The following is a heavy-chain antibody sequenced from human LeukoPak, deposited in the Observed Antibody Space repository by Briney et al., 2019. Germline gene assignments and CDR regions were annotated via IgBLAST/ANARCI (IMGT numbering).Heavy chain of an antibody. CDR1: GGSISSSSYY. J-gene: IGHJ4*02. V-gene: IGHV4-39*07. D-gene: IGHD2-15*01. CDR2: IYYSGST. Sequence: SETLSLTCTVSGGSISSSSYYWGWIRQPPGKGLEWIGSIYYSGSTYYNPSLKSRVTISVDTSKNQFSLKLSSVTAADTAVYYCARLPGRGPHSFFDYWGQGTLVTVSS. CDR3: ARLPGRGPHSFFDY.